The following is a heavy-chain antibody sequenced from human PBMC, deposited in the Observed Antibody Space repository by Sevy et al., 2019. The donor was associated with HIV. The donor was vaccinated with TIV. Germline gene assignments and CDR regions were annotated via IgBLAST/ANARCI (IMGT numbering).Heavy chain of an antibody. Sequence: GGSLRLSCAASGFTFSSYGMHWVRQAPGKGLEWVAVIRFDGSNTYYADSVKGRFTISRDIAENTLHLQMNSLRAEDTAVYYCARDLEFYDYGAYGPSFMPDYWGQGTLVTVSS. J-gene: IGHJ4*02. CDR3: ARDLEFYDYGAYGPSFMPDY. CDR1: GFTFSSYG. CDR2: IRFDGSNT. D-gene: IGHD3-16*01. V-gene: IGHV3-33*01.